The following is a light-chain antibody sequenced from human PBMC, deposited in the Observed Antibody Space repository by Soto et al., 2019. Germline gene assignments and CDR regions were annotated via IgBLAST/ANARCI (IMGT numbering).Light chain of an antibody. CDR3: QQYGSSLIT. J-gene: IGKJ5*01. CDR1: QSVSSSY. V-gene: IGKV3-20*01. Sequence: EIVLTQSPGTLSLSPGEGATLSCRASQSVSSSYLAWYQQKPGQAPRLLIYGASSRATGIPDRFSGNGSGTDFTLTISRLEPEDFAVYYCQQYGSSLITFGQGTRLEIK. CDR2: GAS.